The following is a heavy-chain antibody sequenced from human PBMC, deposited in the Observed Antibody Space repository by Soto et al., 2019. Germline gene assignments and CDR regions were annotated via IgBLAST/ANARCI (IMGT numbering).Heavy chain of an antibody. D-gene: IGHD6-19*01. CDR2: IHHSWST. J-gene: IGHJ4*02. Sequence: QMQLQESGPRLVKPSETLSLTCAVSSASISSEQRWSWVRQPPGKGLEWIGEIHHSWSTNNNPSLKRRVTMSVDKSKNQFSLNLSSVTAADTAVYYCARSFGWYAIDQWGQGTLVTVSS. CDR1: SASISSEQR. V-gene: IGHV4-4*02. CDR3: ARSFGWYAIDQ.